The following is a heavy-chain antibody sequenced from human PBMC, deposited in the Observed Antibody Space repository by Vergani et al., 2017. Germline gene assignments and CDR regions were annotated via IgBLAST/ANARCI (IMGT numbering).Heavy chain of an antibody. D-gene: IGHD5-24*01. CDR2: IKSKTDGGTT. CDR1: GFTFSNAW. CDR3: AKDQGWLQLLMGGIDY. V-gene: IGHV3-15*01. Sequence: EVQLVESGGGLVKPGGSLRLSCAASGFTFSNAWMSWVRQAPGKGLEWVGRIKSKTDGGTTDYAAPVKGRFTISRDNSKNTLYLQMNSLRAEDTAVYYCAKDQGWLQLLMGGIDYWGQGTLVTVSS. J-gene: IGHJ4*02.